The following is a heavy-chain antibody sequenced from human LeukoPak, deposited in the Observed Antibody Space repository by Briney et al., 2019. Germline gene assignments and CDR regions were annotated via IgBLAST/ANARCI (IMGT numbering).Heavy chain of an antibody. CDR3: ARRRHSSGYYYYFDY. V-gene: IGHV5-10-1*01. J-gene: IGHJ4*02. CDR2: IDPSDSYT. CDR1: GYSFTGYW. Sequence: RGESLKISCKGSGYSFTGYWISWVRPMPGKGLEWMGTIDPSDSYTNYSPSFQGHVTISADKSISTAYLQWSSLKASDTAMYYCARRRHSSGYYYYFDYWGQGTLVTVSS. D-gene: IGHD3-22*01.